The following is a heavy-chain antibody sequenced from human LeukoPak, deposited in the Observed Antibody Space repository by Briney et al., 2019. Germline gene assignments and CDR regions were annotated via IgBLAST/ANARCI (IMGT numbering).Heavy chain of an antibody. D-gene: IGHD3-22*01. J-gene: IGHJ4*02. Sequence: ASVKVSCKASGYTFTGYYMHWVRQAPGQGLEWMGWINPNSGGTNYAQKFQGRVTMTRDTSISTAYMELSRLRSDDTAVYYCAVNYYDSSGYFPSFDYWGQGTLVTVSS. CDR2: INPNSGGT. CDR3: AVNYYDSSGYFPSFDY. CDR1: GYTFTGYY. V-gene: IGHV1-2*02.